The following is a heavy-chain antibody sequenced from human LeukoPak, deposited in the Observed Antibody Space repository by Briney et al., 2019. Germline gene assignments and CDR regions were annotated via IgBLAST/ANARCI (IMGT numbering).Heavy chain of an antibody. J-gene: IGHJ4*02. CDR2: INAGNGNT. D-gene: IGHD3-16*01. V-gene: IGHV1-3*01. CDR1: GYTFTSYA. Sequence: EASVKVSCTASGYTFTSYAMHWVRQAPGQRLEWMGWINAGNGNTKYSQKFQGRVTITRDTSASTAYMELSSLRSEDTAVYYCARGVEDYPTYGYFDYWGQGTLVTVSS. CDR3: ARGVEDYPTYGYFDY.